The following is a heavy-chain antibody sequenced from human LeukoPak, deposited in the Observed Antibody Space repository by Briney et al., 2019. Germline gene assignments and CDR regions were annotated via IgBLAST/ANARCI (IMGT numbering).Heavy chain of an antibody. D-gene: IGHD6-19*01. J-gene: IGHJ6*02. CDR3: ARFLGGPFGYSSGWYGSYYYYGMDV. CDR1: GYTFINYA. V-gene: IGHV7-4-1*02. CDR2: INTNTGNP. Sequence: ASVKVSFKASGYTFINYAISWVRQAPGQGLEWMGWINTNTGNPTYAQGFTGRFVFSLDTSVSTAYLQISSLKAEDTAVYYCARFLGGPFGYSSGWYGSYYYYGMDVWGQGTTVTVSS.